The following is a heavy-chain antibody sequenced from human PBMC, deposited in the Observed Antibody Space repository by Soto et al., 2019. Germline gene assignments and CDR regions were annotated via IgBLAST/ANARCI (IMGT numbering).Heavy chain of an antibody. Sequence: QVQLVQSGAEVKKPGSSVKVSCKASGGTFSSYAISWVRQAPGHGLEWMGGIIPIFGTANYAQKFQGRGTITANDSTSTAYMELSSLSSEDTAVYYCARGDGDHSPFDYWGQGTLVTVSS. V-gene: IGHV1-69*01. CDR1: GGTFSSYA. CDR2: IIPIFGTA. D-gene: IGHD4-17*01. CDR3: ARGDGDHSPFDY. J-gene: IGHJ4*02.